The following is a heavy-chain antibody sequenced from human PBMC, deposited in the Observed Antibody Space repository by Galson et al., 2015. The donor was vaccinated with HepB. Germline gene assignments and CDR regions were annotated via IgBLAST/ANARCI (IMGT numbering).Heavy chain of an antibody. D-gene: IGHD3-10*02. J-gene: IGHJ6*02. CDR2: LVPMTGIE. CDR3: ARGSMLNYGMDV. V-gene: IGHV1-69*02. CDR1: GGTFSGYT. Sequence: SVKVSCKASGGTFSGYTISWVRLAPGHGLEWLGRLVPMTGIEKYAQKLQGRITISADESKSTTTLDLRSLRSDDSAHYYCARGSMLNYGMDVWGQGTAVTVSS.